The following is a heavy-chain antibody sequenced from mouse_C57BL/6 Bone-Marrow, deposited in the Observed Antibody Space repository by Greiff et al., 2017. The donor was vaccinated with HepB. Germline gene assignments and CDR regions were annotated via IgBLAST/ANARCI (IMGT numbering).Heavy chain of an antibody. J-gene: IGHJ1*03. CDR2: ISSGGSYT. D-gene: IGHD1-1*01. CDR3: ARHHYGSRTSYWYFDV. Sequence: EVHLVESGGDLVKPGGSLKLSCAASGFTFSSYGMSWVRQTPDKRLEWVATISSGGSYTYYPDSVKGRFTISRDNAKNTLYLQMSSLKSEDTAMYYCARHHYGSRTSYWYFDVWGTGTTVTVSS. V-gene: IGHV5-6*01. CDR1: GFTFSSYG.